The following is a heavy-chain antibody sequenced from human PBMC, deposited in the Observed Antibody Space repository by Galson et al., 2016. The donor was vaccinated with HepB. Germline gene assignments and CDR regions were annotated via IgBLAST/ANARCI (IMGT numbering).Heavy chain of an antibody. V-gene: IGHV3-9*02. D-gene: IGHD6-19*01. Sequence: SLRLSCAASEFKSDDYAMRWVRQVPGKGLQWVSGISWDSRNIGYADSVKGRFTISRDNAKNSLYLQMNSLTTVDTALYYCTKAAIAMAPPYYMDVWGKGTTVTVSS. J-gene: IGHJ6*03. CDR3: TKAAIAMAPPYYMDV. CDR1: EFKSDDYA. CDR2: ISWDSRNI.